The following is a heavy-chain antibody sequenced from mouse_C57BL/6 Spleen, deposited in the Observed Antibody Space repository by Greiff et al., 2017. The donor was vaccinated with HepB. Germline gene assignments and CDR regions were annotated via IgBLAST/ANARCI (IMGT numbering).Heavy chain of an antibody. D-gene: IGHD2-10*01. V-gene: IGHV1-72*01. CDR2: IVPNSGGT. CDR1: GYTFTSYW. CDR3: ATPYYGNSYYAMDY. Sequence: VQLQQPGAELVKPGASVKLSCKASGYTFTSYWMHWVKQRPGRGLEWIGRIVPNSGGTKYNEKFKSKATLTVDKPSSTAYMQLSSLTSEDSAVYYCATPYYGNSYYAMDYWGQGTSVTVSS. J-gene: IGHJ4*01.